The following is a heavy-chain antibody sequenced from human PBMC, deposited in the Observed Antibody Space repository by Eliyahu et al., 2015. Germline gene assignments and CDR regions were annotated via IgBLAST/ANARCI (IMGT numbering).Heavy chain of an antibody. Sequence: QVELVQSGTEVKKPGASVKVSCKASGYTFIDSFIHWVRQAPGQGLEGMGWINPKXGDTNYAQKFQGRVTMTRDMSTSTAYMDLSRLTSDDTAFYYCARDGLWSNNWFHPWGQGTLVTVSS. J-gene: IGHJ5*02. CDR2: INPKXGDT. V-gene: IGHV1-2*02. CDR3: ARDGLWSNNWFHP. D-gene: IGHD3-3*01. CDR1: GYTFIDSF.